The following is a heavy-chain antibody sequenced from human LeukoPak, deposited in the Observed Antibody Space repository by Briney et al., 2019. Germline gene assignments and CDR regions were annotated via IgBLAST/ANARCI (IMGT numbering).Heavy chain of an antibody. J-gene: IGHJ4*02. Sequence: PGGSLRLSCAASGFTFSSFAMTWVRQTPGKGLEWVSSVTHSGGSTYYADSVKGRFTISRDNSKNTLYLQMDSLRAEDTAIYYCAKARIRADSSSSYLFFDLWDQGNLVTVSS. CDR2: VTHSGGST. V-gene: IGHV3-23*01. D-gene: IGHD2-2*01. CDR3: AKARIRADSSSSYLFFDL. CDR1: GFTFSSFA.